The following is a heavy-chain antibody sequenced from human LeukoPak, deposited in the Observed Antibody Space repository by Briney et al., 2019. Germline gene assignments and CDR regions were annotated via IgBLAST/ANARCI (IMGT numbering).Heavy chain of an antibody. J-gene: IGHJ6*02. CDR2: ISIDGSQK. Sequence: PGGSLRLSCAASGFTFSSYGMHWVRQAPGKGVEWVALISIDGSQKYHADSVKGRFTVSRDNSKNTIYLQMDNLRAEDTAVYYCAKRYSGYGDYNYYGMDVWGQGTTVTVSS. CDR1: GFTFSSYG. D-gene: IGHD5-12*01. V-gene: IGHV3-30*18. CDR3: AKRYSGYGDYNYYGMDV.